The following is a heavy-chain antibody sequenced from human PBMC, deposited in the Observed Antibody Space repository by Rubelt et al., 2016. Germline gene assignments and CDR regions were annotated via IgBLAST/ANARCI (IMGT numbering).Heavy chain of an antibody. V-gene: IGHV1-69*13. CDR3: ARATNWNYAFDI. CDR1: GGTFSSYA. CDR2: IIPIFGTA. J-gene: IGHJ3*02. D-gene: IGHD1-7*01. Sequence: QVQLVQSGAEVKKPGASVKVSCKASGGTFSSYAISWVRQAPGQGLEWMGGIIPIFGTANYAQKFQGRVTITADESTSTAYMELRGLRSDDTAVYSCARATNWNYAFDIWGQGTMVTVSS.